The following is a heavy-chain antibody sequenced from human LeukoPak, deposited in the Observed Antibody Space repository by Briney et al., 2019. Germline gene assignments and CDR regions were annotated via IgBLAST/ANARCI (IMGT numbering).Heavy chain of an antibody. D-gene: IGHD1-1*01. CDR2: ISAYNGNT. CDR1: GYTFTSYG. J-gene: IGHJ3*02. Sequence: GASVKVSCKASGYTFTSYGISWVRQAPGQGLEWMGWISAYNGNTNYAQKLQGRVTMTTDTSTSTAYMELRSLRSDDTAVYYCATLPRGELEEDAFDIWGQGTMVTVSS. V-gene: IGHV1-18*01. CDR3: ATLPRGELEEDAFDI.